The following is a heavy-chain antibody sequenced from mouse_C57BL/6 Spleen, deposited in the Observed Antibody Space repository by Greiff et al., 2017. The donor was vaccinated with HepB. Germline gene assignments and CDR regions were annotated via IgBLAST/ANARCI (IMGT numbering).Heavy chain of an antibody. D-gene: IGHD2-2*01. V-gene: IGHV1-55*01. CDR1: GYTFTSYW. J-gene: IGHJ4*01. CDR2: IYPGSGST. CDR3: ARGVVTTSYAMDY. Sequence: QVQLQQPGAELVKPGASVKMSCKASGYTFTSYWITWVKQRPGQGLEWIGDIYPGSGSTNYNEKFKSKATLTVDTSSSTAYMQLSSLTSEDSAVYYCARGVVTTSYAMDYWGQGTSVTVSS.